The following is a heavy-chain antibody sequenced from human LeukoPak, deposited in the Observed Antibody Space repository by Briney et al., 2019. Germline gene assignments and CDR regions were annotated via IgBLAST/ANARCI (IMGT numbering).Heavy chain of an antibody. J-gene: IGHJ4*02. D-gene: IGHD3-3*01. CDR2: ISGSGGST. Sequence: GGSLRLSCAASGFTFSSYAMSWVRQAPGKGLEWVSAISGSGGSTYYADSVKGRFTISRDNSKNTLYLQMNSPRAEDTAVYYCAKPPEYYDFWSGYYFDYWGQGTLVTVSS. CDR3: AKPPEYYDFWSGYYFDY. V-gene: IGHV3-23*01. CDR1: GFTFSSYA.